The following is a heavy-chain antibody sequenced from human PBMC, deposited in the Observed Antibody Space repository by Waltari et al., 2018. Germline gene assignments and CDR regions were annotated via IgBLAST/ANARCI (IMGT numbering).Heavy chain of an antibody. D-gene: IGHD3-22*01. V-gene: IGHV4-34*01. CDR3: ARGLWDYYDSSGYRYYFDY. J-gene: IGHJ4*02. CDR2: INHSGST. CDR1: GGSFSGYY. Sequence: QVQLQQWGAGLLKPSETLSLTCAVYGGSFSGYYWIWIRQPPGQGLEWIGEINHSGSTNYNPSLKIRVTISVDTSKIQFSLKLSSVTAADTAVYYCARGLWDYYDSSGYRYYFDYWGQGTLVTVSS.